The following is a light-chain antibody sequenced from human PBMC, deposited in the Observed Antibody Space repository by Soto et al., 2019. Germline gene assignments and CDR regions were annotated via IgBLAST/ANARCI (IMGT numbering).Light chain of an antibody. CDR1: QSISSW. J-gene: IGKJ4*01. CDR3: QHYNSFS. V-gene: IGKV1-5*01. Sequence: DIPMTQTPSSLSASVGDRDTITCRASQSISSWLAWYQHKPGKGPKLLIYDASSLESGVPSRFSAYGSGTDFTLTISSLQPDDFATYYCQHYNSFSFGGGTKVDI. CDR2: DAS.